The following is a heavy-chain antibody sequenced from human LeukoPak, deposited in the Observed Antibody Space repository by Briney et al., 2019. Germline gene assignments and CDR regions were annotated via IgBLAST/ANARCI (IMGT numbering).Heavy chain of an antibody. D-gene: IGHD3-22*01. CDR2: ISGSGGST. J-gene: IGHJ4*02. CDR1: GFTFSSYA. Sequence: PGGSLRLSCAASGFTFSSYAMSWVRQAPGKGLEWVSAISGSGGSTYYADSVKGRFTISRDNSKNTLYLQMNSLRAEDTAVYYCANPVSGYYHEYYFDYWGQGTLVTVSS. CDR3: ANPVSGYYHEYYFDY. V-gene: IGHV3-23*01.